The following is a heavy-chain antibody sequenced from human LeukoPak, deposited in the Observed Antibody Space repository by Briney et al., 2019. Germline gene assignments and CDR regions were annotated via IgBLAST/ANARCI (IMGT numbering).Heavy chain of an antibody. CDR1: GGTFSSYA. Sequence: SVKVSCKASGGTFSSYAISWVRQAPGQGLEWMGGIIPIFGTANYAQKFQGRVTITADESTSTAYMELSSLRSVDTAVYYCARDHRPFGVVTQYYFDYWGQGTLVTVSS. J-gene: IGHJ4*02. V-gene: IGHV1-69*01. CDR3: ARDHRPFGVVTQYYFDY. CDR2: IIPIFGTA. D-gene: IGHD3-3*01.